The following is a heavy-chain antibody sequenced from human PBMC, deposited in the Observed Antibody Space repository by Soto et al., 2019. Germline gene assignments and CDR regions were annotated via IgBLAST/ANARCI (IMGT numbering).Heavy chain of an antibody. CDR1: GGSFTGYY. V-gene: IGHV4-34*02. CDR3: AWWIGGGSDAFDV. D-gene: IGHD3-16*01. CDR2: INHSGSA. J-gene: IGHJ3*01. Sequence: QVQLQQWGAGLLKPSETLSLTCAVYGGSFTGYYWNWVRQPPGKGLEWIGEINHSGSANYNPSLKSRVTISVDTSKNQFSLKLNSMAAADTALYYCAWWIGGGSDAFDVWGQGTMVTVSS.